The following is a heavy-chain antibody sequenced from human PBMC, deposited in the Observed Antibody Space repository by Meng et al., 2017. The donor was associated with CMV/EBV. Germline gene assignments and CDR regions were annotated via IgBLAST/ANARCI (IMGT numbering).Heavy chain of an antibody. CDR1: GGSISSSSYY. J-gene: IGHJ4*02. V-gene: IGHV4-39*07. Sequence: SETLSLTCTVSGGSISSSSYYWGWIRQPPGKGLEWIGSIYYSGSTYYNPSLKSRVTISVDTSKNQFSLKLSSVTAADTAVCYCARDPPYYDILTGYLPSYYFDYWGQGTLVTVSS. CDR2: IYYSGST. CDR3: ARDPPYYDILTGYLPSYYFDY. D-gene: IGHD3-9*01.